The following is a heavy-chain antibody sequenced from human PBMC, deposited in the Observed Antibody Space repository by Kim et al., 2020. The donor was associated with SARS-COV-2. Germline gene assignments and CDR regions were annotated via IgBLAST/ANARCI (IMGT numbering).Heavy chain of an antibody. V-gene: IGHV3-23*01. Sequence: YAESCKVRVTVSRDNAKSTLYLQMSSLIAEDPAVYYCAKCDDEYGDYSGYWGQGTLVTVSS. CDR3: AKCDDEYGDYSGY. D-gene: IGHD4-17*01. J-gene: IGHJ4*02.